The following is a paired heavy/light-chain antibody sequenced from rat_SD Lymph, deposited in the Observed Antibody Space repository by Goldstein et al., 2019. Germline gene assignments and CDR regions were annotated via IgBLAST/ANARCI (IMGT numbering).Light chain of an antibody. J-gene: IGKJ1*01. V-gene: IGKV10S9*01. Sequence: DIKMTQSPSSLSASLGERVTISCRASENINNYLSWYQKKEDGSVKLLIYHTSRLQPGAPSRFSGSGSGKDYSLTISGLESEDIATYYCQQGYTPPTFGGGTKLELK. CDR1: ENINNY. CDR2: HTS. CDR3: QQGYTPPT.
Heavy chain of an antibody. Sequence: QVQLKESGPGLVQPSQTLSLTCTVSGFSLTSNSVHWVRQPPGKGLEWVGAIWSGGSTDYNSALKSRLSISRDTSKSQVFLKMNSLQTEDTAIYFCTRRGQLRGFDYWGQGVMVTVSS. CDR3: TRRGQLRGFDY. V-gene: IGHV2-1*01. J-gene: IGHJ2*01. D-gene: IGHD1-4*01. CDR1: GFSLTSNS. CDR2: IWSGGST.